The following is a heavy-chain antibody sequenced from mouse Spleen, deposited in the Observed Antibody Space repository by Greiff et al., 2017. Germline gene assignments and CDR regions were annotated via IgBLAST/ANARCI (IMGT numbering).Heavy chain of an antibody. J-gene: IGHJ3*01. CDR2: IDPSDSYT. V-gene: IGHV1-59*01. Sequence: VQLQQPGAELVRPGTSVKLSCKASGYTFTSYWMHWVKQRPGQGLEWIGVIDPSDSYTNYNQKFKGKATLTVDTSSSTAYMQLSSLTSEDSAVYYCAMITTGFAYWGQGTLVTVSA. CDR1: GYTFTSYW. D-gene: IGHD2-4*01. CDR3: AMITTGFAY.